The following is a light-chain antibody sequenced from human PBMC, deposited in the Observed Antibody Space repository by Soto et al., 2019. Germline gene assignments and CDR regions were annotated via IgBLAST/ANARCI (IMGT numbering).Light chain of an antibody. J-gene: IGLJ1*01. CDR1: NSDVGSYNL. CDR2: EVS. Sequence: QSVLTQPASLSGSPGQAINISCTGTNSDVGSYNLVSWYQQHPGKAPKLMIYEVSKRPSGVSNRFSGSKSGNTASLTISGLQAEDEADYYCCSYAGSSTFVFGTGTKVTVL. V-gene: IGLV2-23*02. CDR3: CSYAGSSTFV.